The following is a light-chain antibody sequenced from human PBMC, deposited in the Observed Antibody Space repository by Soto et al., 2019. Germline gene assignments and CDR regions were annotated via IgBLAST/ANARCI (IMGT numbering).Light chain of an antibody. CDR1: SSDVGGYNY. Sequence: QSALTQPPSASGSPGQSVAISCTGTSSDVGGYNYVSWYQQHPDKAPKLMIYEVNKRPSGVPDRFSGSKSGNTASLTVSGRQAEDEADYYCSSYAGSSNVFGTGTKLTVL. CDR2: EVN. J-gene: IGLJ1*01. V-gene: IGLV2-8*01. CDR3: SSYAGSSNV.